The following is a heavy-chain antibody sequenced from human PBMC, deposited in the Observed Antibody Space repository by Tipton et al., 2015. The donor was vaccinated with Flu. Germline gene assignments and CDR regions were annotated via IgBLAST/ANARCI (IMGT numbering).Heavy chain of an antibody. CDR2: IYHSGST. CDR1: GYSISSGYY. D-gene: IGHD3-10*01. CDR3: AKESNVQSGNCYDKYNWFDP. J-gene: IGHJ5*02. V-gene: IGHV4-38-2*02. Sequence: TLSLTCTVSGYSISSGYYWAWIRQPPGKGLEWIGSIYHSGSTYQNTSLQSRVSFSVGKSKNQFSLKLTSVTAADTAVYYCAKESNVQSGNCYDKYNWFDPWGQGTLVTVSS.